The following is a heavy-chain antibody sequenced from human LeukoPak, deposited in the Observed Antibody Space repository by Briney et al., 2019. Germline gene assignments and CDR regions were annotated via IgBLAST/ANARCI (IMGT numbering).Heavy chain of an antibody. CDR1: GCTFTSYG. CDR3: ARELRFLEWLRAFDI. V-gene: IGHV1-18*01. J-gene: IGHJ3*02. CDR2: ISAYNTNT. Sequence: ASVKVSCKASGCTFTSYGISWVRQAPGQGLEWMGWISAYNTNTNYAQKLQGRVTMTTDTSTSTAYMELRSLRSDDTAVYYCARELRFLEWLRAFDIWGQGTMVTVSS. D-gene: IGHD3-3*01.